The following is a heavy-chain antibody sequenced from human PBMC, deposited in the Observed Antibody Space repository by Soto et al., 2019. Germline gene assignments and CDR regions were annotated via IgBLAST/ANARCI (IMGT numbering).Heavy chain of an antibody. Sequence: QVQLQESGPGLVKPSGTLSLTCAVSGGSISGSGWWTWVRQPPGKGLEWIGEIYHSGSTNYNPSRKSRVTISLDTSRQLNSVTAADTAVYYCARGLDYGDYRRYWYFDLWGRGTLVTVSS. J-gene: IGHJ2*01. V-gene: IGHV4-4*02. CDR1: GGSISGSGW. D-gene: IGHD4-17*01. CDR3: ARGLDYGDYRRYWYFDL. CDR2: IYHSGST.